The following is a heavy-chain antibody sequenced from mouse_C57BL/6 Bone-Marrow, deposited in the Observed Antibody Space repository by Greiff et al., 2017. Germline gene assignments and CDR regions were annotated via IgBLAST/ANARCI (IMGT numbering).Heavy chain of an antibody. D-gene: IGHD1-1*01. Sequence: QVQLQQSGAELARPGASVKLSCKASGYTFTSYGISWVKQRTGQGLEWIGEIYPRSGNTYYNEKFKGKATLTADKSSSTAYMELRSLTSEDSAVYFCARESYGSSYVNWYFDVWGTGTTVTVSS. V-gene: IGHV1-81*01. CDR1: GYTFTSYG. CDR3: ARESYGSSYVNWYFDV. J-gene: IGHJ1*03. CDR2: IYPRSGNT.